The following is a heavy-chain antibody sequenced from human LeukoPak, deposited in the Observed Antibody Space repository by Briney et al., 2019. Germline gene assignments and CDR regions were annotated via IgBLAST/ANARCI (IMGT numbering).Heavy chain of an antibody. CDR3: AKSTGASVAGRYYFDY. Sequence: GGSLRLSCAASGFTFSSYAMSWVRQAPGKGLEWVSLISGSGGTTYYADSVKGRFTISRDNSKNTLYLQMNSLRAEDTAVYYCAKSTGASVAGRYYFDYWGQGTLVTVSS. J-gene: IGHJ4*02. D-gene: IGHD6-19*01. CDR2: ISGSGGTT. V-gene: IGHV3-23*01. CDR1: GFTFSSYA.